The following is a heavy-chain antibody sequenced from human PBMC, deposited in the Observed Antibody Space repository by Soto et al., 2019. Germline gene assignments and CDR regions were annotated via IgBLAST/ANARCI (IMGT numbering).Heavy chain of an antibody. CDR2: IKQDGYEK. J-gene: IGHJ4*02. CDR3: ARESEDLTSNFDY. Sequence: GGSLRLSCAASGFTFSYYWMSWVRQAPGKGLEWVANIKQDGYEKYYVDSVKGRFTISRDNAKNSLYLEMNSLRAEDTAVYYCARESEDLTSNFDYWGQGTLVTVSS. CDR1: GFTFSYYW. V-gene: IGHV3-7*01.